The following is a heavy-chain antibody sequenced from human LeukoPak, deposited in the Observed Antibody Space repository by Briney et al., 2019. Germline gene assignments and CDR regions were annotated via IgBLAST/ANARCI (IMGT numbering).Heavy chain of an antibody. CDR3: ARARYYDILTGYYYFDY. V-gene: IGHV4-59*01. J-gene: IGHJ4*02. Sequence: SETLSLTCTVSGVSISDYYWSWIRQPPGKGLEWIGYIYYSGSTNYNPSLKSRVTISVDTSKNQFSLKLSSVTAADTAVYYCARARYYDILTGYYYFDYWGQGTLVTVSS. CDR1: GVSISDYY. D-gene: IGHD3-9*01. CDR2: IYYSGST.